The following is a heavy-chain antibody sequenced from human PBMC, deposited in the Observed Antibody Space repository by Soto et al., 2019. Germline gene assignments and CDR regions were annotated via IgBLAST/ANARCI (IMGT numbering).Heavy chain of an antibody. Sequence: QVQLVESGGGVVQPGRSLRLSCAASGFTFSSYGMHWVRQAPGKGLEWVAVISYDGGSKYYADSVKGRFTISRDNARNTLYLQMNSLRAEDTAVYYCAKDAADDGNDYWGQGTLVTVSS. J-gene: IGHJ4*02. CDR1: GFTFSSYG. CDR3: AKDAADDGNDY. V-gene: IGHV3-30*18. D-gene: IGHD1-1*01. CDR2: ISYDGGSK.